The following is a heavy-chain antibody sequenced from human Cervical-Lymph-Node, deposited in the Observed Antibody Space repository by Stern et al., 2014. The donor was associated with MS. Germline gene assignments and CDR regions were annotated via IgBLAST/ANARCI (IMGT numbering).Heavy chain of an antibody. V-gene: IGHV4-59*01. D-gene: IGHD2/OR15-2a*01. CDR2: IFYKGRT. Sequence: QVQLQESGPGLVTPSETLSLTCTVSGGSISTYYWSWIRQSPEKGLEWSGYIFYKGRTSYNPSLKRRVTISVDTSINQFSLNVSSVTAADTAVYYCARGRGISRVSDSWGQGTLVTVSS. CDR1: GGSISTYY. J-gene: IGHJ4*02. CDR3: ARGRGISRVSDS.